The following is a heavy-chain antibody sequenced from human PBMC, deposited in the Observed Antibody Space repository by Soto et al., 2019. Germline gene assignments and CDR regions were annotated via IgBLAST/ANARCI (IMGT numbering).Heavy chain of an antibody. CDR3: ARGFCSDGSCYWLDP. CDR1: GGSISNYY. J-gene: IGHJ5*02. Sequence: QVQLQESGPGLVKPSETLSLTCTVSGGSISNYYWTWIRQPPGKGLEWIAYVYYTGGSNFNPSLQSRVTTSVDTSKSQFSLKLWSVSAADTAIYYCARGFCSDGSCYWLDPWGQGTLVTVSS. V-gene: IGHV4-59*01. D-gene: IGHD2-15*01. CDR2: VYYTGGS.